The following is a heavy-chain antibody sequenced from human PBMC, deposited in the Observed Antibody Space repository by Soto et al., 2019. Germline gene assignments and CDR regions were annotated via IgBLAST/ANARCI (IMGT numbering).Heavy chain of an antibody. CDR3: ARVATVTTGYYFDY. CDR1: GFTFSSYW. D-gene: IGHD4-17*01. J-gene: IGHJ4*02. V-gene: IGHV3-7*05. Sequence: GGSLRLSCAASGFTFSSYWMSWVRQAPGKGLEWVANIKQDGSEKYYVDSVKGRFTISRDNAKNSLYLQMNSLRAEDTAVYYCARVATVTTGYYFDYWGQGTVVTVSS. CDR2: IKQDGSEK.